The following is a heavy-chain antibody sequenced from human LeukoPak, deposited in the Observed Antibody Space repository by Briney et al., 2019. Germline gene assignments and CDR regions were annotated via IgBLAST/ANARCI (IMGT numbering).Heavy chain of an antibody. CDR1: GGSVSSDGYF. Sequence: SETLSLTCTVSGGSVSSDGYFWNWIRQPPGKGLEWIGYIYYSGSTYYNPSLKSRVTISVDTSKNQFSLKLSSVTAADTAVYYCARDLGDYASGMNAFDIWGQGTMVTVSS. J-gene: IGHJ3*02. CDR2: IYYSGST. CDR3: ARDLGDYASGMNAFDI. V-gene: IGHV4-30-4*08. D-gene: IGHD4-17*01.